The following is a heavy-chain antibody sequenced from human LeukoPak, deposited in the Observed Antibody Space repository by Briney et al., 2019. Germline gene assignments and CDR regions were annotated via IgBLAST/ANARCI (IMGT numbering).Heavy chain of an antibody. J-gene: IGHJ6*03. CDR3: TTSYYYYYMDV. V-gene: IGHV3-7*01. CDR1: GFTFSSYW. Sequence: GGSLRLSCAASGFTFSSYWMSWVRQAPGKGLEWVANIKQDGSEKYYVDSVKGRFTISRDNAKNSLYLQMNSLRAEDTAVYYCTTSYYYYYMDVWGKGTTVTISS. CDR2: IKQDGSEK. D-gene: IGHD1-14*01.